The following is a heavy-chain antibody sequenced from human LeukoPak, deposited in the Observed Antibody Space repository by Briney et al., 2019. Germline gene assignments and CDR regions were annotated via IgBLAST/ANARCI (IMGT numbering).Heavy chain of an antibody. CDR2: IIPILGIA. Sequence: ASVTVSFKASGGTFSSYAISWVRQAPGQGLEWMGRIIPILGIANYAQKFQGRVTITADKSTSTAYMELSSLRSEDTAVYYCAREKRVVVISHFDYWGQGTLVTVSS. V-gene: IGHV1-69*04. CDR1: GGTFSSYA. J-gene: IGHJ4*02. D-gene: IGHD3-22*01. CDR3: AREKRVVVISHFDY.